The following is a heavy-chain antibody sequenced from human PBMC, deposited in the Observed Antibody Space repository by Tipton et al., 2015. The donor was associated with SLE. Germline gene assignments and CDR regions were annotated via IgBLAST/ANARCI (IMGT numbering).Heavy chain of an antibody. CDR3: ARLGYSSGEFDP. CDR1: GGSFSGYY. V-gene: IGHV4-34*01. Sequence: TLSLTCAVYGGSFSGYYWSWIRQPPGKGLEWIGSIYYSGSTYYNPSLKSRVTISVDTSKNRFSLKLSSVTAADTAVYYCARLGYSSGEFDPWGQGTLVTVSS. D-gene: IGHD6-19*01. J-gene: IGHJ5*02. CDR2: IYYSGST.